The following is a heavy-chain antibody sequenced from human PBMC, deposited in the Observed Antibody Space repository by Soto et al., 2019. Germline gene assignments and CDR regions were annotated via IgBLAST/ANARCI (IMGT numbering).Heavy chain of an antibody. V-gene: IGHV4-59*01. D-gene: IGHD6-13*01. CDR2: IYYSGNT. CDR3: ARAYSSSWYVY. CDR1: GGSISSYY. Sequence: PSETLSLTCTVSGGSISSYYWSWIRQPPGKGLEWIGYIYYSGNTNYNPSLKSRVTISVDTSKNQFSLKLSSVTAADTAVYYCARAYSSSWYVYWGQGTLVTVSS. J-gene: IGHJ4*02.